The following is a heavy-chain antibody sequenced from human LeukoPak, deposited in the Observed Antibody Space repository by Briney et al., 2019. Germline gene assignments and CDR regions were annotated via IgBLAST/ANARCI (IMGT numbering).Heavy chain of an antibody. CDR1: RFSRSTSGVG. Sequence: SGPTLVKPTQTLTLTCTFSRFSRSTSGVGVGWIRQPPRKALEWLALIYWDDDKRYSPSLKSRLTITKDTSKNQVVLTMTNMDPVHPATYYCAHSGRRVSAAAADYYYYGMVVWGQGTTVTVSS. D-gene: IGHD6-25*01. CDR2: IYWDDDK. J-gene: IGHJ6*02. CDR3: AHSGRRVSAAAADYYYYGMVV. V-gene: IGHV2-5*02.